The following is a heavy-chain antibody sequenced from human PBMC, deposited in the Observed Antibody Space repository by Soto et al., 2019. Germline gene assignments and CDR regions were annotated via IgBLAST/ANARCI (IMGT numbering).Heavy chain of an antibody. Sequence: GGSLRLSCAASGFTFSSYAMTWVRQAPGKGLEWVSAISGRGDSTYYADSVKGRFTISRDQSKNTLYLQMHSLRAEDTAVYFCAKERDNDADRYYFDDWGQGTLVTVSS. CDR1: GFTFSSYA. J-gene: IGHJ4*02. V-gene: IGHV3-23*01. D-gene: IGHD2-8*01. CDR2: ISGRGDST. CDR3: AKERDNDADRYYFDD.